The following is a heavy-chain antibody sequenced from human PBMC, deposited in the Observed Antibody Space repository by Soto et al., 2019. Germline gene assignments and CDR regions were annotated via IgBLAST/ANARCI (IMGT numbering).Heavy chain of an antibody. CDR1: GYSISNGYY. J-gene: IGHJ5*02. CDR2: IYHSGDT. Sequence: SETLSLTCTVSGYSISNGYYWGWIRQPPGKGLELIGIIYHSGDTYYNPSLRSRVTISVDTSKNQFSLNLSSVTAADTAVYYCARRGSSIWFDPWGQGTLVTAPQ. CDR3: ARRGSSIWFDP. D-gene: IGHD1-26*01. V-gene: IGHV4-38-2*02.